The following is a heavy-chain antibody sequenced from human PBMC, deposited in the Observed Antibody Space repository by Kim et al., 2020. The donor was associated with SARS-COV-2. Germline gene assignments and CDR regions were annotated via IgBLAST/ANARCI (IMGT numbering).Heavy chain of an antibody. Sequence: GGSLRLSCAASGFTFSSYGMNWVRQAPGKGLEWVSSISSSSSYIYYADSVKGRFTISRDNAKNSLYLQMNNLRAEDTAVYYCSRRGAYGSGRFGYWGQGTLVTVSS. CDR2: ISSSSSYI. V-gene: IGHV3-21*01. CDR1: GFTFSSYG. CDR3: SRRGAYGSGRFGY. J-gene: IGHJ4*02. D-gene: IGHD3-10*01.